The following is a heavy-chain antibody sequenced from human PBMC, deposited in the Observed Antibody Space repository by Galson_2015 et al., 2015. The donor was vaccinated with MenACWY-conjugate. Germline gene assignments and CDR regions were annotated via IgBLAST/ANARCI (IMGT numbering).Heavy chain of an antibody. V-gene: IGHV2-70*01. CDR3: ARSNCAYDSTGYYYPAAFDI. J-gene: IGHJ3*02. CDR1: GFSLSSSRLC. D-gene: IGHD3-22*01. Sequence: PALVKPTQTLTLTCTFSGFSLSSSRLCVTWIRQPPEEALEWLALIDWDDDKYYNTSLKTRLAISKDTSKNQVVLTVTNMDPVDTATYYCARSNCAYDSTGYYYPAAFDIGGQGTMVTVSS. CDR2: IDWDDDK.